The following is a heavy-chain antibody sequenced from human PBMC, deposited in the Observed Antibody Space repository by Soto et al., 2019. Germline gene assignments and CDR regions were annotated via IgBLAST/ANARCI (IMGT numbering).Heavy chain of an antibody. CDR1: GGTFSSYA. D-gene: IGHD2-15*01. J-gene: IGHJ6*02. Sequence: QVQLVQSGAEVKKPGSSVKVSCKASGGTFSSYAISWVRQATGQGLVWMGGIIPLFGTANYAQKFQGRVTITADESTSTAYMELSSLRSEDTDVYYCARGTEVVVAATSWHYYYGMDVWGQGTTVTVSS. CDR3: ARGTEVVVAATSWHYYYGMDV. V-gene: IGHV1-69*01. CDR2: IIPLFGTA.